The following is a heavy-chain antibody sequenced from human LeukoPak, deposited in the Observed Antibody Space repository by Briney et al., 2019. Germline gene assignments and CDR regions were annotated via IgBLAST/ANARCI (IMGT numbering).Heavy chain of an antibody. V-gene: IGHV3-30*02. J-gene: IGHJ4*02. D-gene: IGHD3-22*01. CDR2: IRYDGSNK. CDR1: GFTFSSYG. CDR3: AKGYRYYYDSSGSLSSFDY. Sequence: GGSLRLSCAASGFTFSSYGMHWVRQAPGKGLEWVAFIRYDGSNKYYADSVKGRFTISRDNSKNTLYLQMNSLRAEDTAVYYCAKGYRYYYDSSGSLSSFDYWGQGTLVTVSS.